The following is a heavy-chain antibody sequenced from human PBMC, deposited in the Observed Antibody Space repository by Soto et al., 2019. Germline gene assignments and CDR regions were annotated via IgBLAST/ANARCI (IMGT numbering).Heavy chain of an antibody. V-gene: IGHV3-53*01. D-gene: IGHD2-21*01. CDR1: GFSVTANY. CDR2: IYSGGST. Sequence: EVQVVESGGGLIQPGGSLRLSCEVSGFSVTANYMSWVRQAPGKGLEWVSVIYSGGSTYYIDSVKGRFSISRDISKNTLYLQMNSLRAEDTALYYCNCYGYWGQGTLVTVSS. J-gene: IGHJ4*02. CDR3: NCYGY.